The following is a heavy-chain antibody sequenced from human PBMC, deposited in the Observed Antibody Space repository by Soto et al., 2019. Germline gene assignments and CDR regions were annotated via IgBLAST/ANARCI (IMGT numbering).Heavy chain of an antibody. D-gene: IGHD3-3*01. V-gene: IGHV3-53*01. Sequence: GGSLRLSCAASGFIVTSNHMSWVRQAPGKGLEWVSVIYGDGTTNYAESVKGRFTTSRDNSKNTVFLQMSSLRAEDTAVYYCGKGGRGAQSGFFEWGGQGPRVPVSS. CDR1: GFIVTSNH. J-gene: IGHJ4*02. CDR2: IYGDGTT. CDR3: GKGGRGAQSGFFEW.